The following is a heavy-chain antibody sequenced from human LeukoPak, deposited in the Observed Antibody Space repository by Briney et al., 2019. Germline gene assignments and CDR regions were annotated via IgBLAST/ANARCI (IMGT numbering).Heavy chain of an antibody. CDR3: ARNQYGSGSKPFDP. V-gene: IGHV4-39*01. CDR2: IYYSGST. CDR1: GGSISSSSYY. J-gene: IGHJ5*02. D-gene: IGHD3-10*01. Sequence: PSETLSPTCTVSGGSISSSSYYWGWIRQPPGKGLEWIGSIYYSGSTYYNPSLKSRVTISVDTSKNQFSLKLSSVTAADTAVYYCARNQYGSGSKPFDPWGQGTLVTVSS.